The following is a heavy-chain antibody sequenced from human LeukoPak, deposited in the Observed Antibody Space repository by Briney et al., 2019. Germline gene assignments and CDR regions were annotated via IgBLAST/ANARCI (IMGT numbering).Heavy chain of an antibody. V-gene: IGHV4-34*01. J-gene: IGHJ4*02. CDR2: INHSGST. CDR3: ARQGGY. Sequence: PSETLSLTCAVYGGPFSVYYWSWMRQPPGKGLEWIGEINHSGSTNYNPSLKGRVTISVDTSKNQFSLKLSSVTAADTAVYYCARQGGYWGQGTLVTVSS. CDR1: GGPFSVYY.